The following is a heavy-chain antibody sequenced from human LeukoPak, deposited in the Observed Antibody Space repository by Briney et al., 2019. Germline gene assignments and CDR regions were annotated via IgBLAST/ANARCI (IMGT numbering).Heavy chain of an antibody. V-gene: IGHV4-59*01. CDR2: IHYSGNT. CDR3: ARVYTSAWTHDY. CDR1: GGSIGTNY. D-gene: IGHD6-19*01. J-gene: IGHJ4*02. Sequence: SETLSLTCTVSGGSIGTNYWSWIRQPPGKGLEWVGYIHYSGNTDYNPYLKSRVTMSIDTSKKQFSLQLSSVTAADTAAYYCARVYTSAWTHDYWGQGTLVTASS.